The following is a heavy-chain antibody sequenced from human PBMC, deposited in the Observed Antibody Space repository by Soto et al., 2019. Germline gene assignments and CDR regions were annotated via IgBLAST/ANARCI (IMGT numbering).Heavy chain of an antibody. V-gene: IGHV1-69*13. J-gene: IGHJ4*02. CDR1: GGTFSSYA. CDR3: ARDTTALNGFDY. Sequence: VASVKVSCKASGGTFSSYAISWVRQAPGQGLEWMGGIIPIFGTANYAQKFQGRVTITADESTSTAYMELSSLRSEDTAVYYCARDTTALNGFDYWGQGTLVTVSS. CDR2: IIPIFGTA. D-gene: IGHD1-1*01.